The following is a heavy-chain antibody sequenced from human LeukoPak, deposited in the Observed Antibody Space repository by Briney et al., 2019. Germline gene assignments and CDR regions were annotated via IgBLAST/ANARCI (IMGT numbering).Heavy chain of an antibody. Sequence: SETLSLTCTVSGGSITSNFWSWIRQPPGKGLEWIGYIYNNGNTKYNPSLKSRATILGDASRNQFSLKLKSVTVAVTAVYFCARAKPDWNPPDYWGQGTLVTVSS. CDR2: IYNNGNT. CDR1: GGSITSNF. J-gene: IGHJ4*02. V-gene: IGHV4-59*08. D-gene: IGHD1-1*01. CDR3: ARAKPDWNPPDY.